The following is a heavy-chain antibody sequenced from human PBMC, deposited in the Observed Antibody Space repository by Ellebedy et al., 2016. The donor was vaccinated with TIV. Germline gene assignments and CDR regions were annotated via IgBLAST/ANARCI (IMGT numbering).Heavy chain of an antibody. V-gene: IGHV3-11*04. J-gene: IGHJ6*02. Sequence: PGGSLRLSCAASGFTFSDYYMSWIRQAPGKGLEWVSYISSSGSTIYYADSVKGRFTIPRDNAKNSLYLQMNILIAEDTAVYYCARSSSPTYLLYGMDVWGQGTTVTVSS. CDR3: ARSSSPTYLLYGMDV. CDR2: ISSSGSTI. CDR1: GFTFSDYY.